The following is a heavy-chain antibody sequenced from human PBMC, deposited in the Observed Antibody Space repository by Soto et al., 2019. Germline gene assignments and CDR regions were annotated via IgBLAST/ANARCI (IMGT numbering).Heavy chain of an antibody. Sequence: GSLRLSCAASVFTFSSYAMGGVRQAPGEGRDGVAAISCSGGSTYYADSVSGRFTISIDNSKNTLYLQMNRLRAGGPAGYSCAKRSGYYDSSGYWFDYWGQGTMVTVSS. V-gene: IGHV3-23*01. CDR2: ISCSGGST. CDR1: VFTFSSYA. J-gene: IGHJ4*02. D-gene: IGHD3-22*01. CDR3: AKRSGYYDSSGYWFDY.